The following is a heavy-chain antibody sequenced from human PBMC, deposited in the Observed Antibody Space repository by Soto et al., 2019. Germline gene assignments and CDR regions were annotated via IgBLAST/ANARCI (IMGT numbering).Heavy chain of an antibody. CDR1: VDNFSRHT. CDR3: PRVAEMGTVTKGYYYYMDV. D-gene: IGHD4-17*01. Sequence: QVQLVQSGAEVKKPGSSVKVSCKASVDNFSRHTISWVRQAPRQGLEWMGRIIPILGIANYAQKFQGRVTITADKSTSTAYMDLSSLRSEDTAVYYCPRVAEMGTVTKGYYYYMDVWGKGTTVTVSS. V-gene: IGHV1-69*02. J-gene: IGHJ6*03. CDR2: IIPILGIA.